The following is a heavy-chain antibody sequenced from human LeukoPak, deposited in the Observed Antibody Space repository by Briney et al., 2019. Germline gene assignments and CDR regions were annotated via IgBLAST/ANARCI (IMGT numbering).Heavy chain of an antibody. CDR3: AKPRVKSGSYLDNYYYGMDV. D-gene: IGHD1-26*01. CDR1: GFTFSSYA. J-gene: IGHJ6*02. Sequence: PGGSLRLSCAASGFTFSSYAMSWVRQAPGKGLEWVSAISGSGGSTYYADSVKGRFTISRDNSKNTLYLQMNSLRAEDTAVYYCAKPRVKSGSYLDNYYYGMDVWGQGTTVTVSS. CDR2: ISGSGGST. V-gene: IGHV3-23*01.